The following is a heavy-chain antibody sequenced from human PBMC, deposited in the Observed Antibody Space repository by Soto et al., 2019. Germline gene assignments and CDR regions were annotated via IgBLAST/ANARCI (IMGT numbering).Heavy chain of an antibody. CDR3: ARDRDGYYDILTGYSPFGWFDP. Sequence: SETLSLTCTVSGGSISSYYWSWIRQPPGKGLEWIGYIYYSGSTNYNPSLKSRVTISVDTSKNQFSLRLSSVTAADTAVYYCARDRDGYYDILTGYSPFGWFDPWGQGTLVTVSS. V-gene: IGHV4-59*01. D-gene: IGHD3-9*01. J-gene: IGHJ5*02. CDR2: IYYSGST. CDR1: GGSISSYY.